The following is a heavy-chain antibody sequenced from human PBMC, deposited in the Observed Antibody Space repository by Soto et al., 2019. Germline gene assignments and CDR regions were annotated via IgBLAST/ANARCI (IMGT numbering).Heavy chain of an antibody. CDR2: ISGSGGST. V-gene: IGHV3-23*01. CDR3: TEDTSGRLGDDAFDI. J-gene: IGHJ3*02. Sequence: EVQLLESGGGLVQPGESLRLSCAASGFTFSNYGMSWVRQAPGKGLEWVSAISGSGGSTFFADSVKGRFTISRDNSRNTLYLQMSSLRADEDTAIYYCTEDTSGRLGDDAFDIWGQGTMVTVSS. CDR1: GFTFSNYG. D-gene: IGHD3-16*01.